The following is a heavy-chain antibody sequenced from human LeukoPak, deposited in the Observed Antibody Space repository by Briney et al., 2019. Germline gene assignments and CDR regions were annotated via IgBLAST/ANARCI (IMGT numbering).Heavy chain of an antibody. V-gene: IGHV4-59*12. J-gene: IGHJ4*02. CDR2: IYYSGST. CDR1: GGSISSYY. CDR3: AAALDILTGYYFDY. Sequence: PSETLSLTCTVSGGSISSYYWSWIRQPPGKGLEWIGYIYYSGSTNYNPSLKSRVTISVDTSKNQFSLKLSSVTAADTAVYYCAAALDILTGYYFDYWGQGTLVTVSS. D-gene: IGHD3-9*01.